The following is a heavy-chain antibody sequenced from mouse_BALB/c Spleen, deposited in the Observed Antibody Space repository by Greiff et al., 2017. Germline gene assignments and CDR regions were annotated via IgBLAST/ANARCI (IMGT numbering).Heavy chain of an antibody. D-gene: IGHD1-1*01. CDR2: IWAGGST. Sequence: VQVEESGPGLVAPSQSLSITCTVSGFSLTSYGVHWVRQPPGKGLEWLGVIWAGGSTNYNSALMSRLSSSKDNSKSHVFLKMNSLQTGDTAMYYGARAPLLRYLCFDYWGQGTTLTVSS. V-gene: IGHV2-9*02. CDR3: ARAPLLRYLCFDY. CDR1: GFSLTSYG. J-gene: IGHJ2*01.